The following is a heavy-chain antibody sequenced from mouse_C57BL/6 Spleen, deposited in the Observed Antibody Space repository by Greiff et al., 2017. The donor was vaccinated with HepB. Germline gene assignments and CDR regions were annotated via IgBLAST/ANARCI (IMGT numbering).Heavy chain of an antibody. CDR3: ARDSNPYYFDY. CDR2: ISDGGSYT. CDR1: GFTFSSYA. Sequence: EVQRVESGGGLVKPGGSLKLSCAASGFTFSSYAMSWVRQTPEKRLEWVATISDGGSYTYYPDNVKGRFTISRDNAKNNLYLQMSHLKSEDTAMYYCARDSNPYYFDYWGQGTTLTVSS. J-gene: IGHJ2*01. D-gene: IGHD2-5*01. V-gene: IGHV5-4*01.